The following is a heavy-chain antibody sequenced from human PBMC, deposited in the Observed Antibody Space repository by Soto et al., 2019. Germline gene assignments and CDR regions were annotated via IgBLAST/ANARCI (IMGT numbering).Heavy chain of an antibody. Sequence: SETLSLTCTVSGGSISCSSNQWGWIRQPPGKGLEWIGNIYYSENTYYNPSLKSRVTISVDTSKNQFSLRLTSVTAADTAVYYCATHPPYGPLDHWGQGTLVTVSS. V-gene: IGHV4-39*01. J-gene: IGHJ4*02. CDR1: GGSISCSSNQ. CDR2: IYYSENT. CDR3: ATHPPYGPLDH. D-gene: IGHD4-17*01.